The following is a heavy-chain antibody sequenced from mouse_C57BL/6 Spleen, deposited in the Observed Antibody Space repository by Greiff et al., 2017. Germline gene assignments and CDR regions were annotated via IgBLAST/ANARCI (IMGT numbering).Heavy chain of an antibody. D-gene: IGHD3-2*01. Sequence: DVKLEESGGGLVQPGGSLKLSCAASGFTFSDYGMHWVRQAPEKGLEWVAYISSGSSTIYYADTVKGRFTISRDNAKNTLFLQMTSLRSEDTAMYYCARPDRGNYFDYWGQGTTLTVSS. CDR3: ARPDRGNYFDY. CDR1: GFTFSDYG. V-gene: IGHV5-17*01. CDR2: ISSGSSTI. J-gene: IGHJ2*01.